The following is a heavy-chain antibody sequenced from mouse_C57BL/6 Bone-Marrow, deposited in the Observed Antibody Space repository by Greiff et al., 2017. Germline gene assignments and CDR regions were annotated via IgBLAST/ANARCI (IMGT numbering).Heavy chain of an antibody. J-gene: IGHJ1*03. CDR3: ARWDYSYFDV. V-gene: IGHV7-3*01. Sequence: EVKLVESGGGLVQPGGSLSLSCAASGFTFTDYYMSWVRQPPGKALEWLGFIRNKVNGYTTEYSASVKGRFTISRDNYQSILYLQMNALRAEDSATYYCARWDYSYFDVWGTGTTVTVSS. CDR1: GFTFTDYY. CDR2: IRNKVNGYTT.